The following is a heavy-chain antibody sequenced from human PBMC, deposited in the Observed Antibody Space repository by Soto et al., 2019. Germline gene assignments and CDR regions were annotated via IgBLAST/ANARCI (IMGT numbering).Heavy chain of an antibody. V-gene: IGHV3-48*02. CDR2: ISYDSDTI. J-gene: IGHJ6*02. Sequence: QAGGSLRLSCAGSGFTFGTYSMNWVRRAAGKGLEWIAYISYDSDTIQYADSVKGRFTISRDNAKNSLYLQMNSLRDEDTAVYYCARLYYDYVWGQGTTVTVSS. D-gene: IGHD3-3*01. CDR1: GFTFGTYS. CDR3: ARLYYDYV.